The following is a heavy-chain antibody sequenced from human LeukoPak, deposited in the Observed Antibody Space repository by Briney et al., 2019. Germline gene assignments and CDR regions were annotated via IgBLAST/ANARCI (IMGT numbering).Heavy chain of an antibody. D-gene: IGHD3-10*01. J-gene: IGHJ3*02. CDR2: IYYSGST. CDR1: GGSISSGDYY. CDR3: ARSDYYGSGSHTLFDAFDI. V-gene: IGHV4-30-4*01. Sequence: SETLSLTCTVSGGSISSGDYYWSWIRQPPGKGLEWIGYIYYSGSTYYNPSLKSRVTISVDTSKNQFSLKLSSVTAADTAVYYCARSDYYGSGSHTLFDAFDIWGQGTRVTVSS.